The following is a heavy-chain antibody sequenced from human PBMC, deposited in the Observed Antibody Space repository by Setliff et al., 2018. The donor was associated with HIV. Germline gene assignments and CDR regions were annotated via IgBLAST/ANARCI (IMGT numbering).Heavy chain of an antibody. D-gene: IGHD1-26*01. V-gene: IGHV1-46*01. Sequence: GASVKVSCKASGHSFTTYFLHWVRQAPGQGLEWMGMINPSGGEPSYAQRFQGRVTMTRDTSTSTVFMDLSSLRFEDTAVYYCAREFPGGTYGFDYWGQGTLVTVSS. J-gene: IGHJ4*02. CDR1: GHSFTTYF. CDR3: AREFPGGTYGFDY. CDR2: INPSGGEP.